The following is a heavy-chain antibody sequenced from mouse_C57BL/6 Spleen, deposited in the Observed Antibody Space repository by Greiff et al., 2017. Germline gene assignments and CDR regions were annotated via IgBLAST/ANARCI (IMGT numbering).Heavy chain of an antibody. CDR1: GYSITSGYY. J-gene: IGHJ3*01. CDR3: ARDDCGGFAY. V-gene: IGHV3-6*01. CDR2: ISYDGSN. Sequence: VQLQQSGPGLVKPSQSLSLTCSVTGYSITSGYYWNWIRQFPGNKLEWMGYISYDGSNHYNPSLKNRISITRDTAQNQFCLKLNAVTTGDTATYYCARDDCGGFAYWGQGTLVTVSA. D-gene: IGHD2-4*01.